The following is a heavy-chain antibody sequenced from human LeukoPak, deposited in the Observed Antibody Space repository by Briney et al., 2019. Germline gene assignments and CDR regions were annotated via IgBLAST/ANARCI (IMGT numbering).Heavy chain of an antibody. Sequence: KPWEALSLTCSVSGGSISGNYWSWIPQSPEKGLEWIGYIHSLGGTNYNPSPKSRVTITVDTSNNQFSLKMTSMTAADTAVYYCARQISGNYGSSPVFVSWGQGSLVTVSS. D-gene: IGHD3-22*01. CDR1: GGSISGNY. CDR2: IHSLGGT. CDR3: ARQISGNYGSSPVFVS. J-gene: IGHJ4*02. V-gene: IGHV4-59*01.